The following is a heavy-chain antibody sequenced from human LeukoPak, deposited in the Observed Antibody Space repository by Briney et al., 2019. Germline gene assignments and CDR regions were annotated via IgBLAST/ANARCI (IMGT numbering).Heavy chain of an antibody. J-gene: IGHJ3*01. CDR3: ARSSYSSSSSV. CDR2: INSDGSEG. D-gene: IGHD6-6*01. V-gene: IGHV3-7*03. CDR1: GFTFSGFW. Sequence: GGSLRLSCAVSGFTFSGFWMSWCRQAPGKGVEWVASINSDGSEGYYADVVKGRFTISRDNAKNSLYLQINSLRAEDTAVYYCARSSYSSSSSVWGQGTMVTVSS.